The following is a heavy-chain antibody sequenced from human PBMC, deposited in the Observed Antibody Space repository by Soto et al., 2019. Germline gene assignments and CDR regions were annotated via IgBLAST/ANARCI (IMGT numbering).Heavy chain of an antibody. CDR3: ARVSGAWLQISGNYYFDY. CDR2: IYSGGST. Sequence: PGGSLRLSCAASGFTVSSNYMSWVRQAPGKGLEWVSVIYSGGSTYYADSVKGRFTISRDNSKNTLYLQMNSLRAEDTAVYYCARVSGAWLQISGNYYFDYWGQGTLVTVSS. D-gene: IGHD5-12*01. CDR1: GFTVSSNY. J-gene: IGHJ4*02. V-gene: IGHV3-53*01.